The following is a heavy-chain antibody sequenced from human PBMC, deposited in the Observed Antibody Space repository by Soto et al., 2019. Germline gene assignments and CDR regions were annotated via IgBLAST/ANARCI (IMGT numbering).Heavy chain of an antibody. D-gene: IGHD5-18*01. CDR1: GGSISSYY. J-gene: IGHJ4*02. CDR3: ERTAWGYSYGEDY. V-gene: IGHV4-59*01. Sequence: SATLSLTCTLSGGSISSYYWSWIRQPPGQGLEWIGYIYYSGSTNYNHSLNTRVTISVDTSKNQYSLKLSSVTAADTAVYYCERTAWGYSYGEDYGGRGTLVTVPS. CDR2: IYYSGST.